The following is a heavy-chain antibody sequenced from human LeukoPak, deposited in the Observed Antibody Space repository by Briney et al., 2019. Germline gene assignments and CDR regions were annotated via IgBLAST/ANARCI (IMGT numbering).Heavy chain of an antibody. CDR2: INPSGGTT. Sequence: RASVKVSCKASGYTFTRYYIHWVRQPPGQGLEWMGIINPSGGTTSYAQKFQGRVTMTRDTSTTTVYMELSSLRSEDTAVYSCARVMSPGAGAFDYWGQGTLVTVSS. CDR1: GYTFTRYY. D-gene: IGHD7-27*01. J-gene: IGHJ4*02. CDR3: ARVMSPGAGAFDY. V-gene: IGHV1-46*03.